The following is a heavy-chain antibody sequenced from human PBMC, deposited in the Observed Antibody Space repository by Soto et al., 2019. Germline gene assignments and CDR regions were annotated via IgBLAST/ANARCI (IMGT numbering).Heavy chain of an antibody. V-gene: IGHV3-21*01. D-gene: IGHD4-17*01. CDR3: AREPYGDYSNWFDP. CDR1: GFTFSSYS. J-gene: IGHJ5*02. CDR2: ISSSSSYI. Sequence: GGSLRLASAASGFTFSSYSRNWVRQAPGKGLECVSSISSSSSYIYYADSVKGRFTISRDNAKNSLYLQMNSLRAEDTAVYYCAREPYGDYSNWFDPWGQGTLVTVSS.